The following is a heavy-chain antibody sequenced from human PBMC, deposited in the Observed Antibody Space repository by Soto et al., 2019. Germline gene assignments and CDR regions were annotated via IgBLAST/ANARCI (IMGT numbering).Heavy chain of an antibody. Sequence: SATLSLTCAVSGGSISSSNWWSWVRQPPGKGLEWIGEIYHSGSTNYNPSLKSRVTISVDKSKNQFSLHLSSVTPDDTAVYYCVRLIGNSWLESWGQGTPVTVSS. CDR2: IYHSGST. CDR3: VRLIGNSWLES. CDR1: GGSISSSNW. D-gene: IGHD2-8*01. J-gene: IGHJ5*01. V-gene: IGHV4-4*02.